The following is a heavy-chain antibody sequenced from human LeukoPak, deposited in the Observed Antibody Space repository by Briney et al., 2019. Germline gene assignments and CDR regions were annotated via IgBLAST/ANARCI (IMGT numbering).Heavy chain of an antibody. Sequence: PSETLSLTCTLSGGSISSSSYYWGWIRQPPGKGLEWIGSIYYSGSTYYNPSLKSRVTISVDTSKNQFSLKLSSVTAADTAVYYCARSGVVIIRPDYWGQGTLVTVSS. J-gene: IGHJ4*02. CDR2: IYYSGST. V-gene: IGHV4-39*01. D-gene: IGHD3-3*01. CDR3: ARSGVVIIRPDY. CDR1: GGSISSSSYY.